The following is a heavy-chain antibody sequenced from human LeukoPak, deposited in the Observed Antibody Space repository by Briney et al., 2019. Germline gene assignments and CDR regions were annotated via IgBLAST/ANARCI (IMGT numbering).Heavy chain of an antibody. Sequence: GGSLRLSCAASGFTVSSNYMSWVRQAPRKGLQSVSVIYSGGITYYADSVKCRFTISRDNSKSTLYLQTKSLRAQHRAVYYCARVTRNIRNWYLDLWGRGTLVTVSS. CDR2: IYSGGIT. CDR3: ARVTRNIRNWYLDL. CDR1: GFTVSSNY. D-gene: IGHD2/OR15-2a*01. V-gene: IGHV3-66*01. J-gene: IGHJ2*01.